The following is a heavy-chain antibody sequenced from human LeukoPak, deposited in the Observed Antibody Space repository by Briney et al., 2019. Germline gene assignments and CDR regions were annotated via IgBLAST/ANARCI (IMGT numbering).Heavy chain of an antibody. CDR3: AREVTIFGVASHYFDY. CDR2: IYYSGST. D-gene: IGHD3-3*01. V-gene: IGHV4-59*01. Sequence: SETLSLTCTVSGGSISSYYWSWIRQPPGKGLEWIGYIYYSGSTNYNPSLKSRVTISVDTSKNQFSLKLSSVTAADTAVYYCAREVTIFGVASHYFDYWGQGTLVTVSS. CDR1: GGSISSYY. J-gene: IGHJ4*02.